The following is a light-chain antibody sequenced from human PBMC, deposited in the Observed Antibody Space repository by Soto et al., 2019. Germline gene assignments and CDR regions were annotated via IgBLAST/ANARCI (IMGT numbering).Light chain of an antibody. Sequence: DVVMTQSPLSLAVTLGQPASISCRSSQSLVYSDGNTYLIWFQQRPGQSPRRLIYKVSNRDSGVPDRFSDSGSGTDFTLKISRVEAEDVATYYCQHYNSYSEAFGQGTKVDIK. V-gene: IGKV2-30*01. CDR2: KVS. CDR1: QSLVYSDGNTY. J-gene: IGKJ1*01. CDR3: QHYNSYSEA.